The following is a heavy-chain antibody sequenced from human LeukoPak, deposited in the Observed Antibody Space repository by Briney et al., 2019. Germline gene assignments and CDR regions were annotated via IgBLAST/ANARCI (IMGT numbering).Heavy chain of an antibody. CDR3: ARASWRDAFDI. Sequence: GGSLRLSCAASGFTVSSNYMSWVRQAPGKGLEWVSVIYSGCSTYYADSVKGRFTISRDNSKNTLYLQMNSLRAEDTAVYYCARASWRDAFDIWGQGTMVTVSS. J-gene: IGHJ3*02. CDR2: IYSGCST. CDR1: GFTVSSNY. V-gene: IGHV3-53*01.